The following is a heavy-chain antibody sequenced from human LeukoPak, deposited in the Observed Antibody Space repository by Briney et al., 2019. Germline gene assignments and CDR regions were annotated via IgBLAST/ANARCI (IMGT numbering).Heavy chain of an antibody. CDR3: GRDIRGSGNYGWFDP. Sequence: GGSLRLSCVASGFTFSSYAMSWVRQAPGKGLEWVSAIVNSGGRTYYVDSVRGRFTISRDNSKNTLYLQMNSLRAEDTALYYCGRDIRGSGNYGWFDPWGQGTLVTVSS. V-gene: IGHV3-23*01. D-gene: IGHD3-10*01. CDR2: IVNSGGRT. CDR1: GFTFSSYA. J-gene: IGHJ5*02.